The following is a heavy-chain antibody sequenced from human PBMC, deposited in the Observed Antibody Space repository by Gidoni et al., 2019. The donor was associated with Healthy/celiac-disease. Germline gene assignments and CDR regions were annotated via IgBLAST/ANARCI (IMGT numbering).Heavy chain of an antibody. D-gene: IGHD3-22*01. CDR2: ISSSSSAI. CDR3: ARDASGYYFLWRYFDY. V-gene: IGHV3-48*02. CDR1: VFTFSSYS. Sequence: EVQLVESGGGLVQPGGSLRLSCAASVFTFSSYSMNWVRQAPGKGLEWVSYISSSSSAIYYADSVKGRFTISRDNAKNSLYLQMNSLRDEDTAVYYCARDASGYYFLWRYFDYWGQGTLVTVSS. J-gene: IGHJ4*02.